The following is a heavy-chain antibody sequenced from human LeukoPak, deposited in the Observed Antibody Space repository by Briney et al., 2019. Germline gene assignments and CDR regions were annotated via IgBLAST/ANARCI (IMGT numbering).Heavy chain of an antibody. CDR1: GFTFSSYS. Sequence: GGSLRLSCAASGFTFSSYSMNWVRQALGKGLEWVSSISSSSSYIYYADSVKGRFTISRDNAKNSLYLQMNSLRAEDTAVYYCARVSIDDDDAFDIWGQGTMVTVSS. CDR2: ISSSSSYI. D-gene: IGHD1-1*01. J-gene: IGHJ3*02. V-gene: IGHV3-21*01. CDR3: ARVSIDDDDAFDI.